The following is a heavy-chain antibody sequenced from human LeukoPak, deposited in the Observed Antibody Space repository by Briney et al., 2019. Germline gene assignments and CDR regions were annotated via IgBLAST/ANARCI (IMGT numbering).Heavy chain of an antibody. J-gene: IGHJ5*02. CDR2: ISYDGSNK. D-gene: IGHD2-2*01. Sequence: GGSLRLSCAASGFTFSSYGMHWVRQAPGKGLEWVAVISYDGSNKYYADSMKGRFTISRDNSKNTLYLQMNSLRAEDTAVYYCAKGRVVPAATDWFDPWGQGTLVTVSS. CDR3: AKGRVVPAATDWFDP. CDR1: GFTFSSYG. V-gene: IGHV3-30*18.